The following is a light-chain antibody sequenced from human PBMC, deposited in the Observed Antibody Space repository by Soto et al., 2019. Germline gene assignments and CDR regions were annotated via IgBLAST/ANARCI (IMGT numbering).Light chain of an antibody. CDR2: DAS. Sequence: DIQMTQSPSTLSASAGDRVTITCRASQSISSWLAWYQQKPGKAPKLLIYDASTLESGVPSRFSGSGSGTEFTLTISSLQPDDFATYHCQQYSSYSWTFGQGTKVDIK. CDR1: QSISSW. V-gene: IGKV1-5*01. J-gene: IGKJ1*01. CDR3: QQYSSYSWT.